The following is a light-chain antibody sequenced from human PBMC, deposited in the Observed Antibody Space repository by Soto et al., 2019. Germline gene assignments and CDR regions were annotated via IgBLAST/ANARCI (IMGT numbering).Light chain of an antibody. CDR1: QRVSSSY. CDR3: QQYGSSGT. V-gene: IGKV3-20*01. J-gene: IGKJ1*01. CDR2: GAS. Sequence: DIVWSQSQATLSFSPVVRSTRSFRASQRVSSSYLAWYQQKPGQAPRLLIYGASSRATGIPDRFSGSGSGTDFTLTISRLEPEDFAVYYCQQYGSSGTFGQGTKVDIK.